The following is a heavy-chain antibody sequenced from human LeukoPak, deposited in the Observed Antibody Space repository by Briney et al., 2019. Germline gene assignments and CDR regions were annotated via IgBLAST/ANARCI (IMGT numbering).Heavy chain of an antibody. Sequence: GESLKISCKGSGYSFTSYWTGWVRQMPGKGLEWMGIIYPGDSDTRYSPSFQGQVTISADKSISTAYLQWSSLKASDTAMYYCARINRTYYYDSSGYYELDYWGQGTLVTVSS. V-gene: IGHV5-51*01. CDR3: ARINRTYYYDSSGYYELDY. D-gene: IGHD3-22*01. CDR1: GYSFTSYW. J-gene: IGHJ4*02. CDR2: IYPGDSDT.